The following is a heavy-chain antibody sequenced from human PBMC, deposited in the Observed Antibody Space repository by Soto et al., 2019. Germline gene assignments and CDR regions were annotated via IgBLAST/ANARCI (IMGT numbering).Heavy chain of an antibody. CDR1: GYSFTSYW. D-gene: IGHD5-12*01. Sequence: PGESLKISCKGSGYSFTSYWIGWVRQMPGKGLEWMGIIYPGDSDTRYSPSFQGQVTISADKSISTAYLQWSSLKASDTAMYYCARHKRWLQAQDAFDIWGQGTMVTVS. V-gene: IGHV5-51*01. CDR3: ARHKRWLQAQDAFDI. CDR2: IYPGDSDT. J-gene: IGHJ3*02.